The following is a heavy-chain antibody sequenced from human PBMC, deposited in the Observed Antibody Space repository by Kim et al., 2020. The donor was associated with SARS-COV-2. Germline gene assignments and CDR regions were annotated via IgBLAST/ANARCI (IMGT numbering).Heavy chain of an antibody. Sequence: SETLSLTCTVSGGSVSSGSYYWSWIRQPPGKGLEWIGHFYYNGNTNYNPSLKSRVTISLDTSKNQFSLKLSSVTAADTAVYYCARESSSGWYGRYFDLWGRGTLVTVSS. CDR3: ARESSSGWYGRYFDL. CDR2: FYYNGNT. D-gene: IGHD6-19*01. J-gene: IGHJ2*01. V-gene: IGHV4-61*01. CDR1: GGSVSSGSYY.